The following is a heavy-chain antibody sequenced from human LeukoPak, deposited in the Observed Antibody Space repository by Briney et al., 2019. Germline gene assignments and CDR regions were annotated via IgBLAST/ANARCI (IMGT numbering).Heavy chain of an antibody. CDR1: GYTLTELS. V-gene: IGHV1-24*01. CDR2: FDPEDGET. Sequence: ASVKVSCKVSGYTLTELSMHWVRQAPGKGLVWMGGFDPEDGETIYAQKFQGRVTMTEDTSTDTAYMELSSLRSEDTAVYYCAADNEGLREIDYWGQGTLVTVSS. J-gene: IGHJ4*02. CDR3: AADNEGLREIDY. D-gene: IGHD5-24*01.